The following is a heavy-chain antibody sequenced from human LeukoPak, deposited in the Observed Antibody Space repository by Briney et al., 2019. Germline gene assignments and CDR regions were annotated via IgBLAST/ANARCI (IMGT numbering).Heavy chain of an antibody. D-gene: IGHD2/OR15-2a*01. CDR1: GGSISSYY. J-gene: IGHJ4*02. Sequence: PSETLSLTCTVSGGSISSYYWSWIRQLAGKGLEWIGRIYTSGSTNYNPSFKSRVTISVDKSKNQFSLKLSSVTAVDTAVYYCARLSTLKYYFDYWGQGTLVTVSS. V-gene: IGHV4-4*07. CDR3: ARLSTLKYYFDY. CDR2: IYTSGST.